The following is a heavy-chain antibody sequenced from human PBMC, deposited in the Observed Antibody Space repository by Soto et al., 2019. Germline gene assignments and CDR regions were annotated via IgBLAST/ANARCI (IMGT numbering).Heavy chain of an antibody. V-gene: IGHV4-59*01. D-gene: IGHD2-2*01. CDR1: GGSISSYY. CDR3: ARERYCRSTSCPDRLDV. Sequence: TSESLSLTCTVSGGSISSYYWSWIRQLPGNGLEWIGYIYYSGSTNYNPSLKRRVTISVDTSNNQFSLKLSSVTAADTAVYYCARERYCRSTSCPDRLDVWGQGTPVTVS. J-gene: IGHJ6*02. CDR2: IYYSGST.